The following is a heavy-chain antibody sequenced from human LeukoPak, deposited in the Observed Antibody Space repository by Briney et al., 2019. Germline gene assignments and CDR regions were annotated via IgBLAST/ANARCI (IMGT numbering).Heavy chain of an antibody. CDR2: IYYSGST. D-gene: IGHD5-18*01. CDR1: GGSISSGDYY. Sequence: KSSETLSLTCTVSGGSISSGDYYWSWIRQPPGKGLEWIGYIYYSGSTYYTPSLRGQVTISVDTSKNQFSLNLSSVTAADTAVYYCARGYSLDYWGQGTLVTVSS. V-gene: IGHV4-30-4*01. J-gene: IGHJ4*02. CDR3: ARGYSLDY.